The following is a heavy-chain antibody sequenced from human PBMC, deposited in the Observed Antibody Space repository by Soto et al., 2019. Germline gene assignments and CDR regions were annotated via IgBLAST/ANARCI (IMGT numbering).Heavy chain of an antibody. CDR3: ALGTYCSGGSCYDAFDI. D-gene: IGHD2-15*01. CDR2: ISGSSGST. Sequence: GGSLRLSCAASGFTFSSYAMSWVRQAPGKGLEWVSAISGSSGSTYYEDSVKGRFTISRDNSKNTLYLQMNSLRAEDTAVSYCALGTYCSGGSCYDAFDIWGQGTMVTVSS. V-gene: IGHV3-23*01. CDR1: GFTFSSYA. J-gene: IGHJ3*02.